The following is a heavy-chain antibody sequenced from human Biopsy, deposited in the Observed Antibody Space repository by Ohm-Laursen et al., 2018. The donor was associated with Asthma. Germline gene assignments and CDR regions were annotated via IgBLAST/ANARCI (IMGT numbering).Heavy chain of an antibody. V-gene: IGHV4-39*01. CDR2: IYYRGTT. J-gene: IGHJ6*02. Sequence: SDTLSFTCSLSSGSGGYMRSGNYYWGWIRQPPGKGLEWIGSIYYRGTTYYNPSLESRVTVSADTSKNQCSLKLTSVTAADTAVYYCVRGSSSWHHGPFHYYYGLDVWGQRTTATVSS. CDR1: SGSGGYMRSGNYY. CDR3: VRGSSSWHHGPFHYYYGLDV. D-gene: IGHD6-13*01.